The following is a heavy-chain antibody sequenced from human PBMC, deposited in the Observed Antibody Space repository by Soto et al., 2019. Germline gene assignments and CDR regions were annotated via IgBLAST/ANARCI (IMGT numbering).Heavy chain of an antibody. D-gene: IGHD5-18*01. CDR2: IYYSGST. V-gene: IGHV4-39*01. CDR1: GGSISSSSYY. CDR3: ARHHYSYGYEWFDP. J-gene: IGHJ5*02. Sequence: SETLSLTCTVSGGSISSSSYYWGWIRQPPGKGLEWIGSIYYSGSTYYNPSLKSRVTISVDTSKNQFSLKLSSVTAADTAVYYCARHHYSYGYEWFDPWGQGTLVTVSS.